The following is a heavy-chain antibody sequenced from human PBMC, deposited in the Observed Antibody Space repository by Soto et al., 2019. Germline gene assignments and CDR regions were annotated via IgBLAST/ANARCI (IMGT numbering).Heavy chain of an antibody. CDR3: ARGITMVRGEYYFDY. CDR2: IYYSGST. CDR1: DGSFRSADYY. J-gene: IGHJ4*02. D-gene: IGHD3-10*01. Sequence: PWETLTLTCTVSDGSFRSADYYWSRIRQPPGKGLEWIGYIYYSGSTYYNPSLKSRVTISVDTSKNQFSLKLSSVTAAETAVYYCARGITMVRGEYYFDYWGQGTLVTVSS. V-gene: IGHV4-30-4*01.